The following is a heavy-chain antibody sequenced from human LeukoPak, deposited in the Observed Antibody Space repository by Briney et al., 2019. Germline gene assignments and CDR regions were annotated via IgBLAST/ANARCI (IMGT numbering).Heavy chain of an antibody. V-gene: IGHV1-18*01. J-gene: IGHJ4*02. CDR2: ISAYNGNT. CDR1: GYTFTSYG. CDR3: ARAPRGDSSGYYLN. Sequence: ASVKVSCKASGYTFTSYGISWVRQAPGQGLEWMGWISAYNGNTNYAQKLQGRVTMTTDTSTSTAYMELRSLGSDDTAVYYCARAPRGDSSGYYLNWGQGTLVTVSS. D-gene: IGHD3-22*01.